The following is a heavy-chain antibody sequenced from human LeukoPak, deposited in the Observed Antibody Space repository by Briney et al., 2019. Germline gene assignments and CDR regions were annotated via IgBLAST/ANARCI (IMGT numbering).Heavy chain of an antibody. J-gene: IGHJ4*02. Sequence: SETLSLTCTVSGGSISTYYWSWIRQPPGKGLEWIGYIYYSGSTNYYPSLKSRVTISVDTSKNQFSLKLSSVTAADTAVYYCARSHSVWTSFDYWGQGTLVTVSS. CDR2: IYYSGST. D-gene: IGHD3/OR15-3a*01. CDR3: ARSHSVWTSFDY. CDR1: GGSISTYY. V-gene: IGHV4-59*01.